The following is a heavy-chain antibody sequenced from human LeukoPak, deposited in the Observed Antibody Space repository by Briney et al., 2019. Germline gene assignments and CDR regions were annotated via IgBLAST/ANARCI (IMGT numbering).Heavy chain of an antibody. CDR2: IWYDGSNK. D-gene: IGHD2-2*01. CDR3: ARGCSSTSCSPDY. J-gene: IGHJ4*02. V-gene: IGHV3-33*01. Sequence: GGSLRLSCATSGFMFSSYGIHWVRQAPGKGLEWVAVIWYDGSNKYYADSVKGRFTISRDNSKNTLYLQMNSLRAEYTAVYYCARGCSSTSCSPDYWGQGTLVTVSS. CDR1: GFMFSSYG.